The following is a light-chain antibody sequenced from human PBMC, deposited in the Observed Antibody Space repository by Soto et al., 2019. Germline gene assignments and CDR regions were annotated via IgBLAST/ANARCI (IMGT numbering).Light chain of an antibody. V-gene: IGLV2-14*01. CDR1: SGDIGSYTY. CDR3: SSYTTNSPPVV. CDR2: EVT. J-gene: IGLJ2*01. Sequence: QSALTQPPSVSASPGQSVTISCTGTSGDIGSYTYVSWYQQYPGKAPKLLISEVTNRPSGVSNRFSGSKSGNTASLTISGLQAEDEAHYYCSSYTTNSPPVVFGGGTQLTVL.